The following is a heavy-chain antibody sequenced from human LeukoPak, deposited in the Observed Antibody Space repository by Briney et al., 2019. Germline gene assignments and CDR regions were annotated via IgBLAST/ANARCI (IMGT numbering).Heavy chain of an antibody. V-gene: IGHV3-30*04. Sequence: GGSLRLSCAASGFSYISYAMYWVRQAPGKGLEWVALISYEGSNEYYADSVEGRFTISRDNSKNTLYLQMNSLRAEDTAVYYCARRPSPFDSSGYYHLVDWGQGTLVTVSS. CDR3: ARRPSPFDSSGYYHLVD. CDR1: GFSYISYA. J-gene: IGHJ4*02. D-gene: IGHD3-22*01. CDR2: ISYEGSNE.